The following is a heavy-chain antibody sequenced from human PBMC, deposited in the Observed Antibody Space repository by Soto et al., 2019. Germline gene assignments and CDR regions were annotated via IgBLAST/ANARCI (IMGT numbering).Heavy chain of an antibody. CDR3: ARDYGSSGWEEYFQH. Sequence: EVPLVESGGGLVQPGGSLRLSCAASGFTFSSYWMHWVRQAPGKGLVWVSRINSDGSSTTYADSVKGRFTISRDNAKNTLYLQMNSLRAEDTAVYYCARDYGSSGWEEYFQHWGQGTLVTVSS. D-gene: IGHD6-19*01. V-gene: IGHV3-74*01. CDR2: INSDGSST. CDR1: GFTFSSYW. J-gene: IGHJ1*01.